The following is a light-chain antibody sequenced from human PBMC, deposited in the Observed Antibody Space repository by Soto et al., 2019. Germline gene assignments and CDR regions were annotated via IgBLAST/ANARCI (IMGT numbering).Light chain of an antibody. CDR1: STDVGGYNY. CDR3: SSYAGSNTFV. CDR2: EVT. V-gene: IGLV2-14*01. J-gene: IGLJ1*01. Sequence: QSVLAQPSSVSGSPGQSITISCTGTSTDVGGYNYVSWYQHHSGKAPKLLIYEVTNRPSGISDRFSGSKSVNTASLTISGLQAEDESDYYCSSYAGSNTFVFGPGTKVTVL.